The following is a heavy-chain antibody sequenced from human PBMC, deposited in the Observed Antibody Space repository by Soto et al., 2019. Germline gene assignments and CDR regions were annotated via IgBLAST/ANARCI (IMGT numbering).Heavy chain of an antibody. J-gene: IGHJ4*02. D-gene: IGHD3-10*01. CDR3: AKGTPRRGITMVRGFDY. V-gene: IGHV3-30*18. CDR1: GFTFSSYG. Sequence: QVQLVESGGGVVQPGRSLRLSCAASGFTFSSYGMHWVRQAPGKGLEWVAVISYDGSNKYYADSVKGRFTISRDNSKNTLYLQMNSLRAEDTAVYYCAKGTPRRGITMVRGFDYWGQGTLVTVSS. CDR2: ISYDGSNK.